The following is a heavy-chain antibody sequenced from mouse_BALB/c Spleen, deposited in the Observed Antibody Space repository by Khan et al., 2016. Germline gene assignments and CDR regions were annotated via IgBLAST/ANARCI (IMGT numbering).Heavy chain of an antibody. Sequence: QVQLKESGPGLVAPSQSLSITCTVAGFSMTDYGINWVRQPPGKGLEWLGVIWGNGNTDYDSPLKSRLTINKDNSKSQVFLKMNSLQTADTARYYCVIALDAVTSYEGFAYWGQGTLVTVSA. CDR2: IWGNGNT. CDR3: VIALDAVTSYEGFAY. CDR1: GFSMTDYG. D-gene: IGHD1-1*01. J-gene: IGHJ3*01. V-gene: IGHV2-6-7*01.